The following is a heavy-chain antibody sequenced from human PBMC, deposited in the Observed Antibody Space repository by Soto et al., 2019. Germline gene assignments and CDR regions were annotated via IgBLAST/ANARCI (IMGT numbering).Heavy chain of an antibody. CDR3: ARGRYCLTGRCFPNWFDS. CDR1: GDSISNLDYF. Sequence: SETLSLTCSVSGDSISNLDYFWAWIRQPPGQALEYIGYIYKSATTFYNPSFESRVAISVDTSKSQFSLNVTSVTAADTAVYFCARGRYCLTGRCFPNWFDSWGQGALVTVSS. CDR2: IYKSATT. J-gene: IGHJ5*01. D-gene: IGHD7-27*01. V-gene: IGHV4-30-4*01.